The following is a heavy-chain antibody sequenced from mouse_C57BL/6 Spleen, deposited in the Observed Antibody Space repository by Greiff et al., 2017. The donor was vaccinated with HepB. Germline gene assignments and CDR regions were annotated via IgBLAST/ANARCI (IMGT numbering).Heavy chain of an antibody. J-gene: IGHJ1*03. Sequence: VQLQQPGAELVKPGASVKLSCKASGYTFTSYWMQWVKQRPGQGLEWIGEIDPSDSYTNYNQKFKGKATLTVDTSSSTAYMQLSSLTSEDSAVYYCAREHSKGYFDVWGTGTTVTVSS. D-gene: IGHD2-5*01. CDR1: GYTFTSYW. CDR2: IDPSDSYT. CDR3: AREHSKGYFDV. V-gene: IGHV1-50*01.